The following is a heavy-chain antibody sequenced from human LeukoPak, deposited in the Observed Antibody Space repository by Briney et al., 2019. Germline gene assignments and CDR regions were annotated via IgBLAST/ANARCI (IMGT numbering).Heavy chain of an antibody. J-gene: IGHJ4*02. Sequence: PGGSLRLSCAASGFTFSSYSMNWVRQAPGKGLEWVSSISSSSSYIYYADSVKGRFTISRDDAKNSLYLQMNSLRAEDTAVYYCAPGEYYYDSSGYQDYWGQGTLVTVSS. D-gene: IGHD3-22*01. V-gene: IGHV3-21*01. CDR3: APGEYYYDSSGYQDY. CDR1: GFTFSSYS. CDR2: ISSSSSYI.